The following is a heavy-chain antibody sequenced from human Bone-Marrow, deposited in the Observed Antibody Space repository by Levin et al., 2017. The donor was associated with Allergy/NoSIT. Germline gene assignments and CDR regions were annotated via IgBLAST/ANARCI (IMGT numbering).Heavy chain of an antibody. J-gene: IGHJ4*02. V-gene: IGHV3-33*01. CDR2: IWYDGGNK. D-gene: IGHD6-19*01. CDR1: GFTFSSFG. Sequence: GGSLRLSCRASGFTFSSFGMHWVRQAPGKGLEWLAIIWYDGGNKYYADSVRGQFTISRDNSKNTVDLQMKNLRGDDTGIYYCARYNSGWLDYWGPGTLVTVSS. CDR3: ARYNSGWLDY.